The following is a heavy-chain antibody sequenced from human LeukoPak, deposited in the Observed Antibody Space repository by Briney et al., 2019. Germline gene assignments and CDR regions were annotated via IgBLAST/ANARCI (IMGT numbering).Heavy chain of an antibody. J-gene: IGHJ4*02. CDR3: ATGYRYCSGGSCYSYADY. CDR2: FDPEDGET. Sequence: ASVKVSCKVSGYTLTELSMHWVRQAPGKGLEWMGGFDPEDGETIYTQKFQGRVTMTEDTSTDIAYMELSSLRSEDTAVYYCATGYRYCSGGSCYSYADYWGQGTLVTVSS. CDR1: GYTLTELS. V-gene: IGHV1-24*01. D-gene: IGHD2-15*01.